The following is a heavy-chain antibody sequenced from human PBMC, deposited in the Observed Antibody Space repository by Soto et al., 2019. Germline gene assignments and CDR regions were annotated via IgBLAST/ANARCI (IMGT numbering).Heavy chain of an antibody. CDR3: VRDRALDSSGHWFDS. V-gene: IGHV4-31*03. CDR1: GRSVSIGGYY. Sequence: SETLSLTCTVSGRSVSIGGYYWTWIRQHPGKGLEWIGYIYHIGSPSYNPSLKSRLSMSLDTSKNQFSLNLTSVTAADTAIYYCVRDRALDSSGHWFDSWGQGTLVTVSS. J-gene: IGHJ5*01. CDR2: IYHIGSP. D-gene: IGHD6-19*01.